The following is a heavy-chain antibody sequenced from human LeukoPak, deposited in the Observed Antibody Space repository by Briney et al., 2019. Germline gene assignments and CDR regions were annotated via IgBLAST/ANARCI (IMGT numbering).Heavy chain of an antibody. CDR1: GGSIYTYY. Sequence: SETLSLTCSVSGGSIYTYYWSWIRQPPGKGLEWIGYIYYSGNSNYNPSLRSRVTISVGPSKNQFSLKLRSVTAADTAVYYCARPGNSSYWYFDLWGRGTLVTVSS. V-gene: IGHV4-59*08. CDR2: IYYSGNS. J-gene: IGHJ2*01. D-gene: IGHD6-6*01. CDR3: ARPGNSSYWYFDL.